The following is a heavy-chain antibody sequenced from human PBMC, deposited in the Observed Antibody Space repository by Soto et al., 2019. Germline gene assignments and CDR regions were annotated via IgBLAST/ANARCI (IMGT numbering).Heavy chain of an antibody. CDR1: GFTFSDYY. CDR3: ARATYDYIWGSYRYSAFDI. V-gene: IGHV3-11*01. J-gene: IGHJ3*02. CDR2: ISSSGSTI. D-gene: IGHD3-16*02. Sequence: PGGSLRLSCAASGFTFSDYYMSWIRQAPGKGLEWVSYISSSGSTIYYADSVKGRFTISRDNAKNSLYLQMNSLRAEDTAVYYCARATYDYIWGSYRYSAFDIWGQGTMVTVSS.